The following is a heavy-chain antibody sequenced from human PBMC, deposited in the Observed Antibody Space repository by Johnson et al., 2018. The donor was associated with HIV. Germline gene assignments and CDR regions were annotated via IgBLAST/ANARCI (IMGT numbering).Heavy chain of an antibody. CDR2: ISYDGSNK. CDR3: VKGQYSSSPCAFDI. D-gene: IGHD6-6*01. V-gene: IGHV3-30*18. J-gene: IGHJ3*02. Sequence: WVRQAPGKGLEWVTVISYDGSNKYYADSVKGRFTISRDNSKNTLYLQMGSLRAEDMAVYYCVKGQYSSSPCAFDIWGQGTMVTVSS.